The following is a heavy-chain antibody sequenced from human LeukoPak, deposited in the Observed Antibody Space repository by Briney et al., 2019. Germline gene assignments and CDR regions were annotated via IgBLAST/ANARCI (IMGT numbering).Heavy chain of an antibody. V-gene: IGHV3-30*02. D-gene: IGHD3-22*01. Sequence: PGGSLRLSCAASGFTFSSYGMHWVRQAPGKGLEWVAFIRYDGSNKYYADSVKGRFTISRDNSKNTLYLQMNSLRAEDTAVYYCAKEHSFGEAMIVALDYWGQGTLVTVSS. J-gene: IGHJ4*02. CDR3: AKEHSFGEAMIVALDY. CDR2: IRYDGSNK. CDR1: GFTFSSYG.